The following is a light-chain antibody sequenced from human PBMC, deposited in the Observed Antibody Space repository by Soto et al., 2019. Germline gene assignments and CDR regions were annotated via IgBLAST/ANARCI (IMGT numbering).Light chain of an antibody. CDR1: QGVRTY. V-gene: IGKV1-17*03. CDR2: SAS. CDR3: LQSYKYPWT. Sequence: DIQMTQSQSAMSASLGDRVTITCRASQGVRTYLAWFQQKPGKVPKRLIFSASSLQSGVPSRFSGKGSATEFTLTISSLQPEDFATYYCLQSYKYPWTFGQGTKVDI. J-gene: IGKJ1*01.